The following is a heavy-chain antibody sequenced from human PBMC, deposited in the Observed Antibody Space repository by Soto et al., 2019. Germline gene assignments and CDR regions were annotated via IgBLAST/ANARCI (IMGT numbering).Heavy chain of an antibody. D-gene: IGHD3-3*01. J-gene: IGHJ4*02. CDR2: IHYSGST. CDR3: ARQNGGLRPNFDY. Sequence: QLQLQESGPGLVKSSETLSLTCTVSGDSISGGSYYWAWIRQPPGKGLEWIGTIHYSGSTYYNASLKSRITVSVDTSKNRFSLHLTSVTAADTAVYYCARQNGGLRPNFDYWGQGSLVTVSS. V-gene: IGHV4-39*01. CDR1: GDSISGGSYY.